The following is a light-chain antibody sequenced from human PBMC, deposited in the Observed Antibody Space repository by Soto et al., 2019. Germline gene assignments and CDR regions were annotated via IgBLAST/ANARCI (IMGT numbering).Light chain of an antibody. Sequence: DIQMTQSPSTLSASVGDRVTITCRAGQSISNWLAWYQQRPGKAPKLLIYKATSLESGVPSRFSGSGSGTQSTLTTSSLKSDDFAAYYCQQYDTYCTFSQGTKVEIK. CDR2: KAT. V-gene: IGKV1-5*03. J-gene: IGKJ1*01. CDR1: QSISNW. CDR3: QQYDTYCT.